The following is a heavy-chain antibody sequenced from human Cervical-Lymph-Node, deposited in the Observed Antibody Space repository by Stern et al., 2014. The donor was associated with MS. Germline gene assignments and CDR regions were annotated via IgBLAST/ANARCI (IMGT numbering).Heavy chain of an antibody. Sequence: VQLVESGPGLVKPSETLSLTCTVSGESIAGYYLNWIRQPPGKGLEWIGYIYYSGYTTYNPSLKSRVTISLDTSKSPFSLKVTSVTAADTAIYYCARQKWDRDTYFEYWGQGSLVTVSS. V-gene: IGHV4-59*08. J-gene: IGHJ4*02. CDR3: ARQKWDRDTYFEY. CDR2: IYYSGYT. D-gene: IGHD1-26*01. CDR1: GESIAGYY.